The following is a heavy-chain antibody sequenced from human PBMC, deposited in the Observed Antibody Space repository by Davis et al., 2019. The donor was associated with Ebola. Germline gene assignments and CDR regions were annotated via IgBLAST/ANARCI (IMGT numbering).Heavy chain of an antibody. V-gene: IGHV3-21*01. CDR3: ARERAYCSGGSCYPGGFDY. D-gene: IGHD2-15*01. Sequence: GESLKISCAASGFTFSSYSMNWVRQAPGKGLEWVSSISSSSSYIYYADSVKGRFTISRDNAKNSLYLQMNSLRAEDTAVYYCARERAYCSGGSCYPGGFDYWGQGTLVTVSS. CDR1: GFTFSSYS. J-gene: IGHJ4*02. CDR2: ISSSSSYI.